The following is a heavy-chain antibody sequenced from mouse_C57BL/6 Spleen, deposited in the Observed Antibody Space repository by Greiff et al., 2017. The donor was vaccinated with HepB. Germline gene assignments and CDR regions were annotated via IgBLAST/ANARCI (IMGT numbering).Heavy chain of an antibody. D-gene: IGHD1-1*01. CDR1: GYTFTSYW. J-gene: IGHJ2*01. CDR2: IDPSDSET. Sequence: VQLQQPGAELVRPGSSVKLSCKASGYTFTSYWMHWVKQRPIQGLEWIGNIDPSDSETHYNQKFKDKATLTVDKYSCTAYMQLSSLTAEDSAVYYCARIGYYGSSYGYWGQGTTLTVSS. V-gene: IGHV1-52*01. CDR3: ARIGYYGSSYGY.